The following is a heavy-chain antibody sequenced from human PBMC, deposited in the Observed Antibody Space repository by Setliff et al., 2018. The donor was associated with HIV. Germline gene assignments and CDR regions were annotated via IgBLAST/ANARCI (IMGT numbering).Heavy chain of an antibody. V-gene: IGHV1-8*01. J-gene: IGHJ4*02. CDR3: ARPSHVYDDDGPLGY. CDR2: MNPSTGEI. CDR1: GYSFTAYD. D-gene: IGHD3-16*01. Sequence: AASVKVSCKTSGYSFTAYDINWVRQATGRGLEWMAWMNPSTGEIGYAQKFKGRLTMTRDSSITTAFMELRGLRSEDTAIYYCARPSHVYDDDGPLGYWGQGTLVTVSS.